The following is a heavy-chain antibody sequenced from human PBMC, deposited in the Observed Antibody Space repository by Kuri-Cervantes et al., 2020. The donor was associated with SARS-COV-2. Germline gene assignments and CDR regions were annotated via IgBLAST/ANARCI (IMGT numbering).Heavy chain of an antibody. CDR3: AREGYYDSSGYFGDYVRMDV. J-gene: IGHJ6*02. V-gene: IGHV1-18*04. CDR1: RYTFTMYS. Sequence: ASVKVSCKASRYTFTMYSVHWVRQAPGQGLEWMGWISAYNGNTNYAQKLQGRVTMTTDTSTSTAYMELRSLRSDDTAVYYCAREGYYDSSGYFGDYVRMDVWGQGTTVTVSS. D-gene: IGHD3-22*01. CDR2: ISAYNGNT.